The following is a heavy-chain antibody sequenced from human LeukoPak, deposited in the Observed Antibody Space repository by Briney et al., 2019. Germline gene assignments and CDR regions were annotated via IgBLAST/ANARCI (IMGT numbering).Heavy chain of an antibody. CDR3: ARDTYSGYDLVEFGY. CDR1: GFTFSSYS. V-gene: IGHV3-21*01. J-gene: IGHJ4*02. Sequence: GSLRLSCAASGFTFSSYSMNWVRQAPGKGLEWVSSISSSSSYIYYADSVKGRFTISRDNAKNSLYLQMNSLRAEDTAVYYCARDTYSGYDLVEFGYWGQGTLVTVSS. D-gene: IGHD5-12*01. CDR2: ISSSSSYI.